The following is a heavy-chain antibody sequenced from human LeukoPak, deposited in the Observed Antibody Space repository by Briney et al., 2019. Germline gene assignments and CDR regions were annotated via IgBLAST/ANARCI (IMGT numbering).Heavy chain of an antibody. CDR1: GFIFNNYA. CDR3: AKASWVSSADAVL. J-gene: IGHJ4*02. CDR2: MKGGGEA. V-gene: IGHV3-23*01. Sequence: GGSLRLSCAASGFIFNNYAMSWVRRAPARGLEWVSSMKGGGEAFYADSVKGRFTLSRDDSKNTVYLQLNNLRVEDTAVYYCAKASWVSSADAVLWGQGTLVTASS. D-gene: IGHD3-16*01.